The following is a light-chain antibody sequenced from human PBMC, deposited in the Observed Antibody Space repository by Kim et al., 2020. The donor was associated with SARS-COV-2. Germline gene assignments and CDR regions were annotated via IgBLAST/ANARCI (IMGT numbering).Light chain of an antibody. V-gene: IGLV2-11*01. CDR1: SSDVGGYDY. CDR2: DVN. Sequence: QSALTQPRSVSGSPGQSVTISCTGTSSDVGGYDYVSWYQQYPGKAPKLIIYDVNKRPSGVPDRFSGSKSGNTASLTISGLQTEDEADYYCCSYAGSVVFGGGTK. J-gene: IGLJ2*01. CDR3: CSYAGSVV.